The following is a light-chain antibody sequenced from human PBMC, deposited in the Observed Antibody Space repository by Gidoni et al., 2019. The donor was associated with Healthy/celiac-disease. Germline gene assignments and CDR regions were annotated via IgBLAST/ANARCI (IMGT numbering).Light chain of an antibody. CDR2: KAS. CDR1: QSISSW. CDR3: QQYNSYWET. V-gene: IGKV1-5*03. Sequence: DIQMTQSPSTLSASVGDRVTIPCRASQSISSWLAWYQQKPGKAPKLLIYKASSLESGVPSRFSGSGSGTEFTLTISSLQHDDFATYYCQQYNSYWETFGQGTKVEIK. J-gene: IGKJ1*01.